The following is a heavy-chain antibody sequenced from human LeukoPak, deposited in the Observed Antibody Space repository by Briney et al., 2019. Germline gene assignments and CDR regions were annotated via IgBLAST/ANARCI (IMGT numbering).Heavy chain of an antibody. CDR1: GFTFSSYS. CDR3: ARKGYILFDY. J-gene: IGHJ4*02. D-gene: IGHD5-12*01. Sequence: GGSLRLSCAASGFTFSSYSMNWVRQAPGKGLEWVSYISSSSSTIYYADSVKGRFTISRDNAKNSLYLQMNSLRAEDTAVYYCARKGYILFDYWGQGTLVTVSS. CDR2: ISSSSSTI. V-gene: IGHV3-48*01.